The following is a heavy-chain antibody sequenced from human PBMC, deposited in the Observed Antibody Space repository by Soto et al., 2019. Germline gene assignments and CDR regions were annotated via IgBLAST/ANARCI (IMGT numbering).Heavy chain of an antibody. CDR2: IIPILGIA. D-gene: IGHD4-17*01. J-gene: IGHJ5*02. CDR1: GGTFSSYT. V-gene: IGHV1-69*04. Sequence: SVKVSCKASGGTFSSYTISWVRQAPGQGLEWMGRIIPILGIANYAQKFQGRVTITADKSTSTAYMELSSLRSEDTAVYYCARDYAPYGDRAANWFDPWGKGTLVTVSS. CDR3: ARDYAPYGDRAANWFDP.